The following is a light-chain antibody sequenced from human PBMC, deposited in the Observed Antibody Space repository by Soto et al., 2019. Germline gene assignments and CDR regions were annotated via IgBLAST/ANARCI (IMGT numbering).Light chain of an antibody. J-gene: IGKJ1*01. CDR3: LLDFRYFWA. V-gene: IGKV1-6*01. CDR2: AAS. CDR1: QAIRTA. Sequence: ALQLTQSPSPMSSSXGPRLTIAVXASQAIRTALGWYQQKPGKVPKLLIYAASILQSGVPSRFSGSGSGTDFTLTISSLQPEDFATYYCLLDFRYFWAFGQGTKVDNK.